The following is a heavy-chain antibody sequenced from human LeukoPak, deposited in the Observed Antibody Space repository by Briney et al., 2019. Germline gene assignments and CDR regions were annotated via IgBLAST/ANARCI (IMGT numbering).Heavy chain of an antibody. D-gene: IGHD2-2*01. V-gene: IGHV3-74*01. J-gene: IGHJ3*01. CDR1: GFTFSSYW. CDR3: ARTEYCSPTSCKYASF. Sequence: GGSLRLSCAASGFTFSSYWMHWVRQAPGKGLVWVSRIASDGSSTNYADSVKGRFTISRDNAKNTLYLQMNSLRAEDAAVYYCARTEYCSPTSCKYASFWGQGTMVTVSS. CDR2: IASDGSST.